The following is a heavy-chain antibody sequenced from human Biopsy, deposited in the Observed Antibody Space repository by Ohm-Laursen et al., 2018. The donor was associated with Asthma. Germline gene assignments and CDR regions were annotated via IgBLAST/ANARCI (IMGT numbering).Heavy chain of an antibody. J-gene: IGHJ4*02. CDR1: GGSINNFY. D-gene: IGHD2-21*02. V-gene: IGHV4-59*01. CDR3: ARGVDRVTGPLDHFDS. Sequence: TLSLTWTVSGGSINNFYWSWIRQPPGKGLESIGHVYYSGSTNYNPSLKSRVTISIDASKNQFSLKLTSVTAADTAVYYCARGVDRVTGPLDHFDSWGQGTLVTVSS. CDR2: VYYSGST.